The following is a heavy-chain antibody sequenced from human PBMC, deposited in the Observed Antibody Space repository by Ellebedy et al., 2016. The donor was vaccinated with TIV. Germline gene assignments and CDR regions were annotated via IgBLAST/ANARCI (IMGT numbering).Heavy chain of an antibody. V-gene: IGHV3-23*01. CDR3: ARYKYDSRGYWDS. CDR2: ISGSGGSA. CDR1: GFTFRNHA. D-gene: IGHD3-22*01. Sequence: GESLKISCAASGFTFRNHAMSWVRQAPGKGLEWVSSISGSGGSAFSGDSVKGRFTISRNNSKNTLYLQMNSLRAEDTAVYFCARYKYDSRGYWDSWGQGTLVTVSS. J-gene: IGHJ4*02.